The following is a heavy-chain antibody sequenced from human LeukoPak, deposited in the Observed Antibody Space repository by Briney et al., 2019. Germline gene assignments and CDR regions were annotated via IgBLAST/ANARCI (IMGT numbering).Heavy chain of an antibody. V-gene: IGHV5-51*01. CDR3: ARHESYYDILTGYSSPGADY. Sequence: GESLKISCKGSGYSFTSYWIGWVRQMPGKGPEWMGVIYPGDSDTRYSPSFQGQVTISADKSISTAYLQWSSLKASDTAMYYCARHESYYDILTGYSSPGADYWGQGTLVTVSS. J-gene: IGHJ4*02. CDR1: GYSFTSYW. D-gene: IGHD3-9*01. CDR2: IYPGDSDT.